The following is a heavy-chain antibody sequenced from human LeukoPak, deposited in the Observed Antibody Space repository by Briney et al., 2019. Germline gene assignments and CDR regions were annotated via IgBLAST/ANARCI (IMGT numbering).Heavy chain of an antibody. CDR3: AKVRLYCSGGSSCYYHPFDY. Sequence: TGGSLRLSCAASGFTFSSYWMSWVRQAPGKGVEWVANIKQDGSEKYYVDSVKGRFTISRDNAKNSLYLQMNSLRAEDTAVYYCAKVRLYCSGGSSCYYHPFDYWGQGTLVTVSS. J-gene: IGHJ4*02. CDR2: IKQDGSEK. D-gene: IGHD2-15*01. CDR1: GFTFSSYW. V-gene: IGHV3-7*03.